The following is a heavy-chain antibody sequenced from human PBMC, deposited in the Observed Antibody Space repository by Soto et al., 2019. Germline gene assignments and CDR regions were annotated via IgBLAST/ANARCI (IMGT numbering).Heavy chain of an antibody. CDR2: IIPIFGTA. V-gene: IGHV1-69*12. CDR1: GGTFSSYA. CDR3: ASFPYYDSSGYYYGGGDY. J-gene: IGHJ4*02. D-gene: IGHD3-22*01. Sequence: QVQLVQSGAEVKKPGSSVKVSCKASGGTFSSYAISWVRQAPGQGLEWMGGIIPIFGTANYAQKFQGRVTITADESTSTAYMELSSLRSEDTAVYYCASFPYYDSSGYYYGGGDYWGQGTLVTVSS.